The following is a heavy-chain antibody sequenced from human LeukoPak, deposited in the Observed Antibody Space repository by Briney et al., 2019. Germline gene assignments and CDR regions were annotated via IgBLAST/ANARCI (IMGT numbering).Heavy chain of an antibody. CDR3: ARHSMGSEDFDS. D-gene: IGHD3-3*02. J-gene: IGHJ4*02. Sequence: PSQTLSLTCTVSGGSISSGSYYWSWIRQPAGKGLEWIGRIYTSGSTNYNPSLKSRVTISVDTSKNQFSLKLSSVTAADTAVYYCARHSMGSEDFDSWGQGTLVTVSS. CDR1: GGSISSGSYY. V-gene: IGHV4-61*02. CDR2: IYTSGST.